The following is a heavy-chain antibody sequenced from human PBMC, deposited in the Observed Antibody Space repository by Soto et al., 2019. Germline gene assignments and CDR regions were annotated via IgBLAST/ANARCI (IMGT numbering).Heavy chain of an antibody. Sequence: QVQLVESGGGVVQPGRSLRLSCAASGFTFQRYGMHWVRQAPGKGLGWVAVISYDGNNTYYADSVKGRFTISIEIPKNTLYRQLISLRAEETAVYCGAKEGMYTTLDYWGQGTVVTVSS. D-gene: IGHD1-1*01. CDR3: AKEGMYTTLDY. CDR2: ISYDGNNT. V-gene: IGHV3-30*18. CDR1: GFTFQRYG. J-gene: IGHJ4*02.